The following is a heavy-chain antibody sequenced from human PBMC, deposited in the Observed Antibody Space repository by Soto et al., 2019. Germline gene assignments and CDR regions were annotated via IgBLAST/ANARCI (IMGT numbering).Heavy chain of an antibody. D-gene: IGHD2-21*02. V-gene: IGHV3-23*01. Sequence: EVQLLESGGGLVQPGGSLRLSCAASGFTLSSYAMSWVRQAPGKELEWVSALRGSGGSTNHADSVKGRFTISSDNCKNTLDLQMNSLRAEDTAVYECAKVYCCGDCSMPDYCGQGTMVTVS. CDR3: AKVYCCGDCSMPDY. CDR2: LRGSGGST. J-gene: IGHJ4*02. CDR1: GFTLSSYA.